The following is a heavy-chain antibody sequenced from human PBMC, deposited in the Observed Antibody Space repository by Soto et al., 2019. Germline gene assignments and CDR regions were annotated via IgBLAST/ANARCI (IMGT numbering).Heavy chain of an antibody. CDR3: AREFAPVTADDAFDI. D-gene: IGHD2-21*02. V-gene: IGHV3-53*01. J-gene: IGHJ3*02. CDR2: IYSGGST. CDR1: GFTVSSNY. Sequence: GGSLRLSCAASGFTVSSNYMSWVRQAPGKGLEWVSVIYSGGSTYYADSVKGRFTISRDNSKNTLYLQMNSLRAEDTAVYYCAREFAPVTADDAFDIWGQGTMVTVSS.